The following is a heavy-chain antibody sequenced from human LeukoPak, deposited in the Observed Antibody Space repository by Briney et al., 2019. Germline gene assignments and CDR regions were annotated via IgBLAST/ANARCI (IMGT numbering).Heavy chain of an antibody. Sequence: ASVKVSCKASGYTFTSYYMHWVRQAPGQGLEWMGIINPSGGSTSYAQKFQGRVTMTRDTSTSTVYMELSSLRSEDTAVYYCARARTKQWLVYYFDYWGQGTLVTVSS. CDR1: GYTFTSYY. CDR3: ARARTKQWLVYYFDY. J-gene: IGHJ4*02. CDR2: INPSGGST. V-gene: IGHV1-46*01. D-gene: IGHD6-19*01.